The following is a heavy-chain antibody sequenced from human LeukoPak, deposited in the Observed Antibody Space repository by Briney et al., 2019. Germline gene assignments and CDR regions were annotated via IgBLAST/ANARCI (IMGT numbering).Heavy chain of an antibody. Sequence: GGSLRLSCAASGFTFSGYAMSWVRQAPGKGLEWVSAITSDGTTYFADSVKGRFTISRDNAKNSLYLQMNSLRAEDTAVYYCARVRSGSPGDYYGMDVWGQGTTVTVSS. V-gene: IGHV3-69-1*01. CDR3: ARVRSGSPGDYYGMDV. J-gene: IGHJ6*02. CDR2: ITSDGTT. CDR1: GFTFSGYA. D-gene: IGHD3-10*01.